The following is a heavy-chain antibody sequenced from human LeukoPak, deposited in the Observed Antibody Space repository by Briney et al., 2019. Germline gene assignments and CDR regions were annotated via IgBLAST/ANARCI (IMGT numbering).Heavy chain of an antibody. Sequence: SETLSLTCTVSGGSISSYYWSWIRQPAGKGLEWIGHIHISGNTNYNPSLKSRVTISVDTSKNQFSLRLSSVAAADPAVYYCXXXXXXXXXXXRRGYDGNYYYMDVRGKGTTVTISS. CDR1: GGSISSYY. J-gene: IGHJ6*03. CDR3: XXXXXXXXXXXRRGYDGNYYYMDV. D-gene: IGHD3-3*01. V-gene: IGHV4-4*07. CDR2: IHISGNT.